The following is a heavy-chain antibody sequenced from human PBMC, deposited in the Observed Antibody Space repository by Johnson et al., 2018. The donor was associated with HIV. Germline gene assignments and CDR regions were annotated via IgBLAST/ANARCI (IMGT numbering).Heavy chain of an antibody. D-gene: IGHD3-16*02. Sequence: QVQLVESGGGVVRPGGSQRLSCEASEITFSSYGMHWVRQAPGKGLEWVAVISYDGSNKYYADSVKGRFTISRDNSKNTLYLQMNSLRAEDGAVDYCAGGAITFGGVIGGDDAFDIWGQGTMVTVSS. CDR1: EITFSSYG. CDR3: AGGAITFGGVIGGDDAFDI. V-gene: IGHV3-30*03. J-gene: IGHJ3*02. CDR2: ISYDGSNK.